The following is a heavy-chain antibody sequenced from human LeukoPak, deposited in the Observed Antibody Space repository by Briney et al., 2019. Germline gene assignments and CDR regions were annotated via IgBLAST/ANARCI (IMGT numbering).Heavy chain of an antibody. J-gene: IGHJ3*02. V-gene: IGHV3-53*01. Sequence: QTGGSLRLSCAASGLGFSSFSFNWIRQAPGKGLEWVSVIYSGGSTYYADSVKGRFTISRDNSKNTLYLQMNSLRAEDTAVYYCARDRRYYDSSGAFDIWGQGTMVTVSS. CDR3: ARDRRYYDSSGAFDI. D-gene: IGHD3-22*01. CDR1: GLGFSSFS. CDR2: IYSGGST.